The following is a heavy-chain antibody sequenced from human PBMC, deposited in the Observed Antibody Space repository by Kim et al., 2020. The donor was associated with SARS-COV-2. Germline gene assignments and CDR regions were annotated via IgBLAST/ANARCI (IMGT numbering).Heavy chain of an antibody. CDR2: ISYDGSNK. D-gene: IGHD4-4*01. Sequence: GGSLRLSCAASGFTFSSYGMHWVRQAPGKGLEWVAVISYDGSNKYYADSVKGRFTISRDNSKNTLYLQMNSLRAEDTAVYYCAKSNYGSGFDYWGQGTLVTVSS. CDR1: GFTFSSYG. CDR3: AKSNYGSGFDY. V-gene: IGHV3-30*18. J-gene: IGHJ4*02.